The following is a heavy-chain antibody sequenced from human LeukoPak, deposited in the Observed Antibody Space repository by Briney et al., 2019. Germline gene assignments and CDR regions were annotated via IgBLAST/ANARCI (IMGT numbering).Heavy chain of an antibody. V-gene: IGHV1-69*13. CDR2: IIPIFGTA. J-gene: IGHJ5*02. Sequence: PAASVKVSCKASGGTFSSYAISWVRQAPGQGLEWMGGIIPIFGTANYAQKFQGRVTITADESTSTAYMELSSLRSEDTAVYYCAREGGYRSSTSCSVWFDPWGQGTLVTVSS. CDR3: AREGGYRSSTSCSVWFDP. CDR1: GGTFSSYA. D-gene: IGHD2-2*01.